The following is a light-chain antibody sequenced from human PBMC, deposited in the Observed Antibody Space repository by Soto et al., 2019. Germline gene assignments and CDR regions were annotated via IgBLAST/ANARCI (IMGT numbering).Light chain of an antibody. V-gene: IGLV1-44*01. J-gene: IGLJ1*01. CDR3: AAWDDSLNGYV. Sequence: QSVLTQPPSASETPGHRVTISCSGSSSNIGINTVDWFQQLPGTAPKLLIYNNNQRLSGVPDRFSGSKSGTSASLAISGLQSEDESDYYGAAWDDSLNGYVFGTGTKVTVL. CDR1: SSNIGINT. CDR2: NNN.